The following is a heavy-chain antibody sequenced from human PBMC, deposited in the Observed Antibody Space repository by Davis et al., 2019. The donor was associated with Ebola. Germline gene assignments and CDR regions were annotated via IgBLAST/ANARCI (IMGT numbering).Heavy chain of an antibody. CDR1: GGSISITNHY. CDR2: AYYNGNT. J-gene: IGHJ5*02. V-gene: IGHV4-39*01. CDR3: ARARYYYGRGRLDP. D-gene: IGHD3-10*02. Sequence: SETLSLTCSVSGGSISITNHYWGWIRQTPGKGLEWIGVAYYNGNTFYNPSLKSRVTISIDTSKNQFSLKLSSVTAADTAVYYCARARYYYGRGRLDPWGQGTLVTVSS.